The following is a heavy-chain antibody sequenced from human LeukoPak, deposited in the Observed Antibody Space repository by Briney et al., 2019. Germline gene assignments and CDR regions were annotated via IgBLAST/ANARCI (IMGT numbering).Heavy chain of an antibody. J-gene: IGHJ4*02. CDR1: GFTFSSYE. V-gene: IGHV3-48*03. D-gene: IGHD3-22*01. CDR2: ISSSGSTI. Sequence: GGSLRLSCAASGFTFSSYEMNWVRQAPGKGLEWVSYISSSGSTIYYADSVKGRFTISRDNAKNSLYLQMNSLRAEDTAVYYCARSLYYYDSSGYDYWGQGTLVTASS. CDR3: ARSLYYYDSSGYDY.